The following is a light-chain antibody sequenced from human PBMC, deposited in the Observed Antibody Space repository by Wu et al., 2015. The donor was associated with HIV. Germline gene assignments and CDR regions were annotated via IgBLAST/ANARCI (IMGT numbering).Light chain of an antibody. J-gene: IGKJ2*01. CDR2: GAS. CDR3: QQDYNPP. CDR1: QSVSSSY. Sequence: PGERVTLSCRASQSVSSSYLTWYQQKPGQAPRLLIYGASTRATGIPARFSGSGSGTDFTLTISSLQPEDFAVYYCQQDYNPPFDQGTKLEIK. V-gene: IGKV3-7*04.